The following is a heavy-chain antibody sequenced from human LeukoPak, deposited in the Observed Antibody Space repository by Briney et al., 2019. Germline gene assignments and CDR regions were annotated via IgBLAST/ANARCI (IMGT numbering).Heavy chain of an antibody. CDR2: MHHSGST. J-gene: IGHJ3*02. CDR1: GYSISSGYY. Sequence: SETLSLTCTVSGYSISSGYYWGWIRQPPGKGLEWIGRMHHSGSTYYNPSLKSRVTISVDTCKNQVSLHLSSVTAADTAVYYCARASTVVTIYVDIWGQGTIVTVSS. CDR3: ARASTVVTIYVDI. V-gene: IGHV4-38-2*02. D-gene: IGHD4-23*01.